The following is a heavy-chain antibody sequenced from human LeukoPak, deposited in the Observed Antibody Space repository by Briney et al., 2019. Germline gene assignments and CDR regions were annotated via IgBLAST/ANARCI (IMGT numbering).Heavy chain of an antibody. Sequence: GGSLRLSCAASGFTFSSYAMSWVRQAPGKGLEWVSAISGSGGSTYYADSVKGRFTISRDNSKNTLYLQMNSLRAEDTAVYYCAREAFAYYYDSSGYYDDYYFDYWGQGTLVTVSS. CDR3: AREAFAYYYDSSGYYDDYYFDY. CDR1: GFTFSSYA. J-gene: IGHJ4*02. D-gene: IGHD3-22*01. CDR2: ISGSGGST. V-gene: IGHV3-23*01.